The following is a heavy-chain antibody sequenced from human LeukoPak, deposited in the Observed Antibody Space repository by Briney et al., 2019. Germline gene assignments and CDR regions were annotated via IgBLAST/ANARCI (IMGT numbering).Heavy chain of an antibody. V-gene: IGHV4-59*01. D-gene: IGHD1-14*01. J-gene: IGHJ3*02. CDR3: ARVTHDAFDI. CDR2: IYYSGST. Sequence: SETLSLTCTVSGGSISSYYRSWIRQPPGKGLEWIGYIYYSGSTNYNPSLKSRVTISVDTSKNQFSLKLSSVTAADTAVYYCARVTHDAFDIWGQGTMVTVSS. CDR1: GGSISSYY.